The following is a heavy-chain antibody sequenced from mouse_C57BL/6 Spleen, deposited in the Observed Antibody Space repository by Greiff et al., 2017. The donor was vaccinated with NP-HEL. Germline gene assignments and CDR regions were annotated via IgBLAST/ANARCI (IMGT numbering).Heavy chain of an antibody. CDR3: ARRGITTVVEGAMDY. J-gene: IGHJ4*01. CDR1: GYAFSSYW. V-gene: IGHV1-80*01. D-gene: IGHD1-1*01. Sequence: VQLQQSGAELVKPGASVKISCKASGYAFSSYWMNWVKQRPGKGLEWIGQIYPGDGDTNYNGKFKGKATLTADKYSSTAYMQLSSLSSEDSAVYFCARRGITTVVEGAMDYWGQGTSVTVSS. CDR2: IYPGDGDT.